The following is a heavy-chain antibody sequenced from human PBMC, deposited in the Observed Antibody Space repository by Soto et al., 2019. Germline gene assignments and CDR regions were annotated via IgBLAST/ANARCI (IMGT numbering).Heavy chain of an antibody. V-gene: IGHV3-23*01. J-gene: IGHJ4*02. D-gene: IGHD2-21*02. CDR3: AKHRGAYCSGDCYVDF. CDR2: ITGNGVYT. Sequence: EVQLLESGGGLVQPGGSLRLSCAASGFTFNNYAMSWVRQAPGKGLEWVSVITGNGVYTYYADSVKGRFTIPRDSSRNTLYLEMNSLRVEDSAQYYCAKHRGAYCSGDCYVDFWGQGTLVTVSS. CDR1: GFTFNNYA.